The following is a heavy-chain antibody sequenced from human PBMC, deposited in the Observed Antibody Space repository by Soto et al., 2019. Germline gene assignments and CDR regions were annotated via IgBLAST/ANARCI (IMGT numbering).Heavy chain of an antibody. D-gene: IGHD6-13*01. CDR1: GFTFSSYW. J-gene: IGHJ4*02. CDR2: IKQDGSEK. Sequence: GGSLRLSCAASGFTFSSYWTSRVRQAPGKGLEWVANIKQDGSEKYYVDSVKGRFTISRDNAKNSLYLQMNSLRAEDTAVYYCARVEYSSSWYKHDYWGQGTLVTVSS. V-gene: IGHV3-7*01. CDR3: ARVEYSSSWYKHDY.